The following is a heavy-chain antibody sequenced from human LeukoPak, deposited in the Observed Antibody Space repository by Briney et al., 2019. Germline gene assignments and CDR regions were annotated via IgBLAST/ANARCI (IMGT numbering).Heavy chain of an antibody. CDR1: GGTFSSYA. Sequence: SVKVSCKASGGTFSSYAISWARQAPGQGLEWMGRIIPILGIANYAQKFQGRVTITADKSTSTAYMELSSLRSEDTAVYYCARDHRAICSSTSCYSQFDYWGQGTLVTVSS. J-gene: IGHJ4*02. CDR3: ARDHRAICSSTSCYSQFDY. D-gene: IGHD2-2*01. CDR2: IIPILGIA. V-gene: IGHV1-69*04.